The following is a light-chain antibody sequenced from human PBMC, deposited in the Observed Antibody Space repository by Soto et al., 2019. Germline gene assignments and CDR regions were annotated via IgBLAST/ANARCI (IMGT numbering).Light chain of an antibody. J-gene: IGLJ2*01. CDR2: DVS. CDR3: SSYTGGRTVV. V-gene: IGLV2-14*03. CDR1: SSDIGDYNY. Sequence: QSALTQPASVSGSPGQSIAISCTGTSSDIGDYNYVSWYQHHPGKVPKLMIYDVSNRPSGVSDRFSGSMSGNTASLTISGLQPEDEADYYCSSYTGGRTVVFGGGTKLTVL.